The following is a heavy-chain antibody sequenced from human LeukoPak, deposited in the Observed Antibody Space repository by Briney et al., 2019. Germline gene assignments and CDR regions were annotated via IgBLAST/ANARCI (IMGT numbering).Heavy chain of an antibody. J-gene: IGHJ4*02. D-gene: IGHD1-1*01. CDR2: IYYSGST. CDR1: GGSISYNTYY. V-gene: IGHV4-39*07. CDR3: ARGAERPFDC. Sequence: SETLSLTCTVSGGSISYNTYYWGWIRQPPGKGLEWIGSIYYSGSTYYNPSLKSRVTISVDTSKNQFSLKLSSVTAADTAVYYCARGAERPFDCWGQGTLVTVSS.